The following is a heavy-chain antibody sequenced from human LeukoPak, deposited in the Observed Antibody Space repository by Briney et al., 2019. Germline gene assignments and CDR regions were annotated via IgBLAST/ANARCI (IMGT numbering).Heavy chain of an antibody. CDR1: GFIFSNYW. J-gene: IGHJ4*02. V-gene: IGHV3-7*01. Sequence: GGSLRLSCAASGFIFSNYWMSWVRQAPGKGLEWVAIIKQDGSEKYYVDSVKGRFTTSRDNSKNTLYLQMNSLRAEDTAVYYCAKVPRSSGWYAAVDYWGQGTLVTVSS. CDR3: AKVPRSSGWYAAVDY. CDR2: IKQDGSEK. D-gene: IGHD6-19*01.